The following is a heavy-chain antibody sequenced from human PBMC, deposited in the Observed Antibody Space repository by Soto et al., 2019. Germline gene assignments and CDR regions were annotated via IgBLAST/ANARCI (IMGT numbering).Heavy chain of an antibody. V-gene: IGHV3-30-3*01. Sequence: GGSLRLSCAASGFTFSSYAMHWVRQAPGKGLEWVAVISYDGSNKYYADSVKGRFTISRDNSKNTLYLQMNSLRAEDTAVYYCARDRGPVGYSYGYILHWGQGTLVTAPQ. CDR2: ISYDGSNK. CDR3: ARDRGPVGYSYGYILH. D-gene: IGHD5-18*01. J-gene: IGHJ4*02. CDR1: GFTFSSYA.